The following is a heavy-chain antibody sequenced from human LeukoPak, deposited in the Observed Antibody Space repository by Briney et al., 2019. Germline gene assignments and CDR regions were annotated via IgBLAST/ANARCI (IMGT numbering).Heavy chain of an antibody. CDR3: ARDQGYRDAFDI. J-gene: IGHJ3*02. D-gene: IGHD2-2*01. Sequence: SQTLSLTCTVSGGSISSGDYYWSWLRQPPGKGLEWIGYIYYSGSTYYNPSLKSRVTISVDTSKNQFSLKLSSVTAADTAVYYCARDQGYRDAFDIWGQGTMVTVSS. CDR1: GGSISSGDYY. V-gene: IGHV4-30-4*01. CDR2: IYYSGST.